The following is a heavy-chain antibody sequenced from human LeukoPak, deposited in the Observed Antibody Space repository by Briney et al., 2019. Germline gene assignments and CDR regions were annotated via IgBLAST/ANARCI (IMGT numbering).Heavy chain of an antibody. J-gene: IGHJ4*02. V-gene: IGHV4-39*07. Sequence: SETLSLTCTVSGGSISSSRHYWGWIRQPPGKGLEYIGSISYSGNTYYSPSLKGRVAMSVDTSKNQFSLKLSSVTAADTAVYYCARPINSSSWLGIDYWGQGTLVTVSS. CDR3: ARPINSSSWLGIDY. CDR2: ISYSGNT. CDR1: GGSISSSRHY. D-gene: IGHD6-13*01.